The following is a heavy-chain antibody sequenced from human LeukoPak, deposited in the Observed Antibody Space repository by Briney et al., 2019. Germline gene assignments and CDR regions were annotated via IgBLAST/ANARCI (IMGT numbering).Heavy chain of an antibody. J-gene: IGHJ6*02. CDR3: ARDYYGSGRLTYGMDV. CDR1: GFTVSSNY. V-gene: IGHV3-21*01. D-gene: IGHD3-10*01. Sequence: SGGSLRLSCAASGFTVSSNYMSWVRQAPGKGLEWVSSISSSSSYIYYADSVKGRFTISRDNAKHSLYLQMNSLRAEDTALYYCARDYYGSGRLTYGMDVWGQGTTVTVSS. CDR2: ISSSSSYI.